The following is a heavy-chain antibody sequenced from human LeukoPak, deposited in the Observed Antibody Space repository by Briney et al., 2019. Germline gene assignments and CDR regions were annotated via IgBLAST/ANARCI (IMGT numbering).Heavy chain of an antibody. CDR1: GYTFTGYY. J-gene: IGHJ4*02. CDR2: INPNSGGT. D-gene: IGHD3-22*01. V-gene: IGHV1-2*02. Sequence: ASVKVSCKASGYTFTGYYMHWVRQAPGQGLEWMGWINPNSGGTNYAQKFQARVTMTRDTSISTAYMELSRLRSDDTAVYYCARDLTYYYDSSGYYLYYWGQGTLVTVSS. CDR3: ARDLTYYYDSSGYYLYY.